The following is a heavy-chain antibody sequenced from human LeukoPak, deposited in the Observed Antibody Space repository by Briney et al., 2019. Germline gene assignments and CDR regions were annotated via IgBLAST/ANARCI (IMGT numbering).Heavy chain of an antibody. J-gene: IGHJ4*02. V-gene: IGHV3-20*04. CDR1: GFTFDDYC. D-gene: IGHD3-10*01. Sequence: GGSLRLSCAASGFTFDDYCMSWVRQPPGKGLEWLSGINWNGGSTGYADSVKGRFTISRDNAKNSLYLQMNSLRAEDTALYYCARASSPTPLGVTDYWGQGTLVTVSS. CDR2: INWNGGST. CDR3: ARASSPTPLGVTDY.